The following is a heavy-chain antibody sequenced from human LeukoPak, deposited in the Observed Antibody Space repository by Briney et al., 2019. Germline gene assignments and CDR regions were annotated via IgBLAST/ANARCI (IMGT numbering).Heavy chain of an antibody. V-gene: IGHV1-18*01. CDR1: GYTFTSYG. CDR2: INAYNGNT. Sequence: WASVKVSCKASGYTFTSYGFSWVRQAPGQGLEWMGWINAYNGNTNYAQRLQGRVTMTTDTSTSTAYMELRSLRFDDTAVYYCARVTSSGCFDYWGQGTLVTVSS. J-gene: IGHJ4*02. CDR3: ARVTSSGCFDY. D-gene: IGHD6-19*01.